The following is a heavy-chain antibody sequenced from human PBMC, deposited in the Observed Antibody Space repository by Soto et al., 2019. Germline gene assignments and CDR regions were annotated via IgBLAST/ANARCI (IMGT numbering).Heavy chain of an antibody. D-gene: IGHD3-3*01. CDR1: GGTFSSYA. Sequence: QVQLVQSGAEVKKPGSSMKVSCKASGGTFSSYAISWVRQAPGQGLEWMGGIIPIFGTANYAQKFQGRVTITADKSTRTAYMELSSLRSEDTAVYYCARGDYDFWSGYLSGGGVYYYYGMDVWGQGTTVTVSS. J-gene: IGHJ6*02. V-gene: IGHV1-69*06. CDR2: IIPIFGTA. CDR3: ARGDYDFWSGYLSGGGVYYYYGMDV.